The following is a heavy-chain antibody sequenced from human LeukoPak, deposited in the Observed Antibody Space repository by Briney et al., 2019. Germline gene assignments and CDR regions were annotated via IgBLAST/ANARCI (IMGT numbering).Heavy chain of an antibody. J-gene: IGHJ4*02. CDR1: GGSFSGYY. D-gene: IGHD1-26*01. V-gene: IGHV4-34*01. CDR2: INHSGST. Sequence: SETLSLTCAVYGGSFSGYYWSWIRQPPGKGLEWIGEINHSGSTNYNPSLKSRVTISVDTSKNQFSLKLSSVTAADTAVYYCARRWELLRTFDYWGQGTLVTVSS. CDR3: ARRWELLRTFDY.